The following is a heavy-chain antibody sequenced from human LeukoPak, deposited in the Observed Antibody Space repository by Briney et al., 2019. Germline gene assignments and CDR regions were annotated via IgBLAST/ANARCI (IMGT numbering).Heavy chain of an antibody. CDR2: ISSSGSTI. CDR1: GFTFSDYY. Sequence: PGGSLRLSCAASGFTFSDYYMSWIRQAPGKGLEWVSYISSSGSTIYYADSVKGRFTISRDNAKNSLYLQMNSLRAEDTAVYYCAKVVNYYDSRGYYAGYWGQGTLVTVSS. CDR3: AKVVNYYDSRGYYAGY. V-gene: IGHV3-11*01. D-gene: IGHD3-22*01. J-gene: IGHJ4*02.